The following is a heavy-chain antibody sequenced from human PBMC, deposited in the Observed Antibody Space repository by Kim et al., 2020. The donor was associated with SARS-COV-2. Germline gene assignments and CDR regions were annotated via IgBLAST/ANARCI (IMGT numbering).Heavy chain of an antibody. J-gene: IGHJ4*02. V-gene: IGHV3-23*01. CDR1: GFSFSVYA. D-gene: IGHD4-17*01. CDR2: ISGGGGTT. Sequence: GGSLRLSCAASGFSFSVYAMSWVRQAPGKGLEWVSGISGGGGTTSYADSVKGRFTISRDNSKNMFFLQMNSLRAEDTAMYYCAKALYGCHSDWGQGSLVT. CDR3: AKALYGCHSD.